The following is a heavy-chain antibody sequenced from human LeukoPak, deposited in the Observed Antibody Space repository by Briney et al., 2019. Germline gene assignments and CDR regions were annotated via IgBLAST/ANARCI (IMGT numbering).Heavy chain of an antibody. CDR1: GGSISSGGYY. D-gene: IGHD3-10*01. CDR2: IYYSGST. J-gene: IGHJ5*02. Sequence: PSQTPSLTCTVSGGSISSGGYYWSWIRQHPGKGLEWIGYIYYSGSTYYNPSLKSRVTISVDTSKNQFSLKLSSVTAADTAVYYCARAGITMGGANWFDPWGQGTLVTVSS. CDR3: ARAGITMGGANWFDP. V-gene: IGHV4-31*03.